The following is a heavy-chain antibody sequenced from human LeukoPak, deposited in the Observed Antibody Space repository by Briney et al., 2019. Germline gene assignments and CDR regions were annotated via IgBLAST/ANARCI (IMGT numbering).Heavy chain of an antibody. CDR2: IYTSGST. D-gene: IGHD4-17*01. Sequence: MSSETLSLTCTVSGGFISNYYWSWIRQPAGKGLEWIGRIYTSGSTNYNPSLRSRVTISIDTSKKHFFLKLKSVTAADTAVYYCARGYGDFRVEGRYFHSWGQGTLVTVSS. CDR3: ARGYGDFRVEGRYFHS. J-gene: IGHJ4*02. V-gene: IGHV4-4*07. CDR1: GGFISNYY.